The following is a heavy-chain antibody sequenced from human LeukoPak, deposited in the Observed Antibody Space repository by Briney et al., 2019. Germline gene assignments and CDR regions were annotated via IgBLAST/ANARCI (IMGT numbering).Heavy chain of an antibody. D-gene: IGHD3-10*01. Sequence: GGSLRLSCAASGFTFSSYSMNWVRQAPGKGLEWVSYISSPSSTIYYADSVKGRFTISRDNAKNSLYLQMNSLRAEDTAVYYCARDMYGSGGAGYYFDYWGQGTLVTVSS. J-gene: IGHJ4*02. V-gene: IGHV3-48*04. CDR2: ISSPSSTI. CDR3: ARDMYGSGGAGYYFDY. CDR1: GFTFSSYS.